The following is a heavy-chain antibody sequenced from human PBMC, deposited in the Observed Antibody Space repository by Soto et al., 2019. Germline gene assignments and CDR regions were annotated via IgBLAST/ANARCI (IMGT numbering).Heavy chain of an antibody. V-gene: IGHV3-15*07. CDR2: IKSKTDGGTT. Sequence: GGSLRLFCAASGFTFSNVWMNWVRQAPGKGLEWVGRIKSKTDGGTTDYAAPVKGRFTISRDDSKNTLYLQMNGLKTEDTAVYYCTSGEMATIGYYYYGMDVWGQGTTVTVSS. CDR3: TSGEMATIGYYYYGMDV. J-gene: IGHJ6*02. CDR1: GFTFSNVW. D-gene: IGHD5-12*01.